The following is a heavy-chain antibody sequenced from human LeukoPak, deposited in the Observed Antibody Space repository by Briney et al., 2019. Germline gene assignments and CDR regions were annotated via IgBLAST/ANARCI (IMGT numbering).Heavy chain of an antibody. CDR3: ARGPSTTYYDSSGYYLD. J-gene: IGHJ4*02. V-gene: IGHV1-69*05. CDR1: GGTFSSYA. Sequence: ASVKVSCKASGGTFSSYAISWVRQAPGQGLEWMGGIIPNFGTANYAQKFQGRVTITTDESTSTAYMELSNLRSEDTAVYYCARGPSTTYYDSSGYYLDWGQGTLVTVSS. CDR2: IIPNFGTA. D-gene: IGHD3-22*01.